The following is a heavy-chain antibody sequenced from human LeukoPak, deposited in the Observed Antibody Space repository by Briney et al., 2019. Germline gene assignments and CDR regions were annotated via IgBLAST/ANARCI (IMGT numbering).Heavy chain of an antibody. CDR1: GFTFSNAW. J-gene: IGHJ4*02. Sequence: GGSLRLSCAASGFTFSNAWMSWVRQAPGKGLEWVGRIKSKSDGGTTDYAAPVKGRFIISRDDSENTMYLQMNSLKTEDTAVYYCTRYYYGSGSYGELDYWGQGTLVTVSS. CDR3: TRYYYGSGSYGELDY. V-gene: IGHV3-15*01. D-gene: IGHD3-10*01. CDR2: IKSKSDGGTT.